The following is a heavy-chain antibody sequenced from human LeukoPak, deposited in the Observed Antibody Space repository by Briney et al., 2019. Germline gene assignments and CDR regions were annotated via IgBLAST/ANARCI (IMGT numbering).Heavy chain of an antibody. CDR2: IWYDGSNK. J-gene: IGHJ4*02. CDR1: GFTFSSYG. D-gene: IGHD6-19*01. Sequence: PGGSLRLSCAASGFTFSSYGMHWVRQAPGKGLEWVAVIWYDGSNKYYADSVKGRFTISRDNAKNTLYLQMNSLRAEDTALYYCARTIAVNGGDFDYWGQGTLVTVSS. V-gene: IGHV3-33*01. CDR3: ARTIAVNGGDFDY.